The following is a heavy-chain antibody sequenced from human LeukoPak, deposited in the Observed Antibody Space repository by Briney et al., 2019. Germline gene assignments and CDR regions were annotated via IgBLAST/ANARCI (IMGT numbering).Heavy chain of an antibody. CDR3: ATSDPTRYYYYYMDV. CDR1: GGSISSSSYY. CDR2: IYYSGST. Sequence: SETLSLTCTVSGGSISSSSYYWGWLRQPPGKGLEWIGSIYYSGSTYYNPSLKSRVTISVDTSKNQFSLKLSSVTAADTAVYYCATSDPTRYYYYYMDVWGKGTTVTVSS. V-gene: IGHV4-39*07. J-gene: IGHJ6*03.